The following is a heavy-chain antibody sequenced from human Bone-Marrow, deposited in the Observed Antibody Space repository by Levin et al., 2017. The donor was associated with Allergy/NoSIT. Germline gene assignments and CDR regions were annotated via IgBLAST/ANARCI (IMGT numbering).Heavy chain of an antibody. Sequence: GESLKISCAASGFIFRNYAMNWVRQAPGKGLEWVSQISGSGGNTHYADSVKGRFTISRDNSKNTLYLQMNSLRVENTAVYYCAGYDTSAYHSPFDYWGQGTLVTVSS. V-gene: IGHV3-23*01. J-gene: IGHJ4*02. CDR2: ISGSGGNT. D-gene: IGHD3-22*01. CDR3: AGYDTSAYHSPFDY. CDR1: GFIFRNYA.